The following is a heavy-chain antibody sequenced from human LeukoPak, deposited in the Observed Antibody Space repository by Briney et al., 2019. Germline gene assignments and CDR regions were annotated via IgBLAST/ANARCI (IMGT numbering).Heavy chain of an antibody. D-gene: IGHD1-26*01. V-gene: IGHV1-46*01. CDR2: INPSGGST. J-gene: IGHJ3*02. CDR3: AKYSGSYPEAFDI. Sequence: GASVKVSCKASGYTFTSYYMHWVRQAPGQGLEWMGIINPSGGSTSYAQKFQGRVTMTRDMSTSTVYMELSSLRSEDTAVYYCAKYSGSYPEAFDIWGQGTMVTVSS. CDR1: GYTFTSYY.